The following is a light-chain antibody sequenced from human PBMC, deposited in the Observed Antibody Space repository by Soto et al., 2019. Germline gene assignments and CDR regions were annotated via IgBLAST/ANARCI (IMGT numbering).Light chain of an antibody. Sequence: QSVLTQPPSVSGAPGQRVTISCTGSSSNIGAGYEVHWFQQLPGTAPKLLIYGNTNRPSGVPDRFSGSKSDTSASLAITGLQPEDESDYYCQSYDSCLRVLYVSGTGTEVTVL. V-gene: IGLV1-40*01. CDR1: SSNIGAGYE. CDR2: GNT. CDR3: QSYDSCLRVLYV. J-gene: IGLJ1*01.